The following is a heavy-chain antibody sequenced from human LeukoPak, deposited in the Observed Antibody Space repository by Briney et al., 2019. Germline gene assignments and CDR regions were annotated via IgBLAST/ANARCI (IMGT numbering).Heavy chain of an antibody. CDR1: GFTFSSYE. Sequence: GGSLRLSCAASGFTFSSYEMNWVRQAPGKGLEWVAVISYDGSNKYYADSVKGRFTISRDNSKNTLYLQMNSLRAEDTAVYYCAREFDYWGQGTLVTVSS. V-gene: IGHV3-30-3*01. CDR3: AREFDY. CDR2: ISYDGSNK. J-gene: IGHJ4*02.